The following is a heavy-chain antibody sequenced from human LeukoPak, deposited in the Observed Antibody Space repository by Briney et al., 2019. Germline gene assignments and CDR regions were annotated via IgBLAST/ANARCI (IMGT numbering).Heavy chain of an antibody. Sequence: SETLSLTCTVSGASISSYYWSWIRQPPGKGLEWIGNIYYSGSTNYNPSLKSRVTISVDTSKSQFSLRLSPVTAADTAVYYCAREYCGGDCYSYYFDYWGQGTLVTVSS. CDR3: AREYCGGDCYSYYFDY. J-gene: IGHJ4*02. CDR2: IYYSGST. D-gene: IGHD2-21*02. CDR1: GASISSYY. V-gene: IGHV4-59*01.